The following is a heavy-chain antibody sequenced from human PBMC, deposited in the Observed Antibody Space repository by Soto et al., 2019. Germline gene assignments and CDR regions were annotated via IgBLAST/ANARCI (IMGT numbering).Heavy chain of an antibody. CDR2: ISYNGDTV. V-gene: IGHV3-9*01. J-gene: IGHJ6*02. D-gene: IGHD3-9*01. CDR3: AKDNYYILIGPLLYGMAV. CDR1: GFRFVDFA. Sequence: GGSLRLSCGASGFRFVDFAMHWVRQVPGKGLEWVSSISYNGDTVAYADSVKGRFTVSRDNAKNVLHLQMDSLRVDDTALYYCAKDNYYILIGPLLYGMAVWGQGTTVTVSS.